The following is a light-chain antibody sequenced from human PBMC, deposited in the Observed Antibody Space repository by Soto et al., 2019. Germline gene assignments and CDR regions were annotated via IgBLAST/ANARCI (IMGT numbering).Light chain of an antibody. J-gene: IGKJ5*01. Sequence: AIQLTQSPSSLSASVGDRVTITCRASQGISSALAWYQQKPGKAPKLLIYDASSLESGVPSRFSGSGSGTDFPLTISSLQPEDFATYYCQQFNSYPTTFGQGTRLEIK. V-gene: IGKV1-13*02. CDR2: DAS. CDR3: QQFNSYPTT. CDR1: QGISSA.